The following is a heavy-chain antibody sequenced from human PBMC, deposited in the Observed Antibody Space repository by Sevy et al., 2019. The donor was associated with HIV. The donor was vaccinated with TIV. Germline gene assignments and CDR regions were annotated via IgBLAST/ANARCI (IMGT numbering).Heavy chain of an antibody. D-gene: IGHD2-21*02. CDR2: TSHDAKYN. CDR3: ARLFSCGGDCYYLDY. J-gene: IGHJ4*02. V-gene: IGHV3-30*04. CDR1: GFTFSSYD. Sequence: GGSLRLSCAGSGFTFSSYDMHWVRQAPGKGLEWVAVTSHDAKYNNYADSVKVRFTISRDNFKNTLYLQMNSLRVEDTAVYFCARLFSCGGDCYYLDYWGQGALVTVSS.